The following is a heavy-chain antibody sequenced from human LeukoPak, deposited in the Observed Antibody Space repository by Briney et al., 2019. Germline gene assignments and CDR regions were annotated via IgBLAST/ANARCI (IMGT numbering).Heavy chain of an antibody. V-gene: IGHV1-2*02. CDR2: INPNSGGT. CDR1: GYTFTGYY. CDR3: ARSRIAVAGTHDY. Sequence: ASVKVSCKASGYTFTGYYMHWVRQAPGQGLAWMGWINPNSGGTNYAQKFQGRVTMTTDTSTSTAYMELRSLRSDDTAVYYCARSRIAVAGTHDYWGQGTLVTVSS. D-gene: IGHD6-19*01. J-gene: IGHJ4*02.